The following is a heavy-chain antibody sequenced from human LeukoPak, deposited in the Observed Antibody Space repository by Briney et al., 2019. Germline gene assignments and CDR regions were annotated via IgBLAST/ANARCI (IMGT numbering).Heavy chain of an antibody. CDR2: INPNSGGT. V-gene: IGHV1-2*02. D-gene: IGHD2-15*01. Sequence: GASVKVSCKASGYTFTGYYMHWVRQAPGQGLEWMGWINPNSGGTNYAQKFQGRVTMTRDTSISTAYMELSRLRSDDTAVYYCARVVVVAALYNWFDPWGQGTLVTVSS. J-gene: IGHJ5*02. CDR1: GYTFTGYY. CDR3: ARVVVVAALYNWFDP.